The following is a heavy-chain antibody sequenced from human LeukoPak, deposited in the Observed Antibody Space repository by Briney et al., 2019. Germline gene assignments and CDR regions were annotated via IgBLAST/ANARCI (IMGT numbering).Heavy chain of an antibody. CDR1: GFTFSSYG. CDR3: AKDGVVVVPAALYYYYYMDV. J-gene: IGHJ6*03. V-gene: IGHV3-30*02. D-gene: IGHD2-2*01. Sequence: PPGGSLRLSCAASGFTFSSYGMHWVRQAPGKGLEWVAFIRYDGSNKYHADSVKGRFTISRDNSKNTLYLQMNSLRAEDTAVYYCAKDGVVVVPAALYYYYYMDVWGKGTTVTISS. CDR2: IRYDGSNK.